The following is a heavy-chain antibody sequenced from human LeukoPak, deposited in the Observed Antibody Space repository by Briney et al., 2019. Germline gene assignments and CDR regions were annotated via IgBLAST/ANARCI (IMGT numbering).Heavy chain of an antibody. CDR2: INPNSGGT. D-gene: IGHD6-6*01. CDR3: ARSRIAARRGHWFDP. CDR1: GYTFTGYY. J-gene: IGHJ5*02. Sequence: GASVEVSCKASGYTFTGYYMHWVRQAPGQGLEWMGWINPNSGGTNYAQKSQGRVTMTRDTSVSTAYMELSRLRSDDTAVYYCARSRIAARRGHWFDPWGQGTLVTVSS. V-gene: IGHV1-2*02.